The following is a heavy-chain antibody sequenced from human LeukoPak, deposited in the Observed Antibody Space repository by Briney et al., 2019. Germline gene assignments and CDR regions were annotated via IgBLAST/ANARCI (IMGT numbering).Heavy chain of an antibody. D-gene: IGHD6-13*01. Sequence: SETLSLTCTVSGGSLSSSSYYWGWVRQPPGTGLEWLGSIYYSGSTYYNPSLKSRVTISVDTSKNQFSLKLSSVTAADTAVYYCASSHSSSWHGVFDYWGQGTLVTVSS. J-gene: IGHJ4*02. CDR3: ASSHSSSWHGVFDY. V-gene: IGHV4-39*01. CDR2: IYYSGST. CDR1: GGSLSSSSYY.